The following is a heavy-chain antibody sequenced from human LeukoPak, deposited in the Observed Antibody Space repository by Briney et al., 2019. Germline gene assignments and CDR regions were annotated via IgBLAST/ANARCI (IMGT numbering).Heavy chain of an antibody. CDR3: ARLLDPGLDY. D-gene: IGHD3/OR15-3a*01. V-gene: IGHV1-18*01. CDR1: GYTFTGFG. J-gene: IGHJ4*02. CDR2: ISAYNDHT. Sequence: ASVKVSCKASGYTFTGFGISWVRQAPGQGLGWMGWISAYNDHTNYAQKLQGRITMTTDTSTNTAYIELSSLRSDDTAVYYCARLLDPGLDYWGQGTLVTVSP.